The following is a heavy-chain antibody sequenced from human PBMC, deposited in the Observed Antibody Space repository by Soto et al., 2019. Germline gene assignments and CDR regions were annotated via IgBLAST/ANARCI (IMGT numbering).Heavy chain of an antibody. V-gene: IGHV4-4*02. D-gene: IGHD3-3*01. Sequence: QVQLQESGPGLVKPSGTLSLTCAVSGGSISSSNWWSWVRQPPGKGLEWIGEIYHSGSTNYNPSLKSRVTISVDKSKNQFSLKLSSGTAADTAVYYCASRNYDFWARRAFDIWGQGTMVTVSS. CDR3: ASRNYDFWARRAFDI. J-gene: IGHJ3*02. CDR1: GGSISSSNW. CDR2: IYHSGST.